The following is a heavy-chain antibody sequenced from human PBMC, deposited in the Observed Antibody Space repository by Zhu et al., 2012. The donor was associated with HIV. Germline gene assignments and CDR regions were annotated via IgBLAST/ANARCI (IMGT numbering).Heavy chain of an antibody. J-gene: IGHJ3*02. D-gene: IGHD1-14*01. CDR3: ARLPQITRRGSQGGXAFDI. CDR1: GGSFSGYY. CDR2: INHSGST. Sequence: QVQLQQWGAGLLKPSETLSLTCAVYGGSFSGYYWSWIRQPPGKGLEWIGEINHSGSTNYNPSLKSRVTISVDTSKNQFSLKLSSVTAADTAVYYCARLPQITRRGSQGGXAFDIVGPRDNGHRLF. V-gene: IGHV4-34*01.